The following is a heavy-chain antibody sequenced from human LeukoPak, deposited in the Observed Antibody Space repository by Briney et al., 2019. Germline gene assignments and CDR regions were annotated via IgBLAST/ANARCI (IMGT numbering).Heavy chain of an antibody. CDR2: INHSGST. CDR3: ARGRYCSSTSCYRPFDY. J-gene: IGHJ4*02. CDR1: GGSFSGYY. Sequence: SETLSLTCAVYGGSFSGYYWSWIRQPPGKGLEWIGEINHSGSTNYNPSLKSRVTISVDTSKNQFSLKLSSVTAADTAVYYCARGRYCSSTSCYRPFDYWGQGTLVTVSS. D-gene: IGHD2-2*02. V-gene: IGHV4-34*01.